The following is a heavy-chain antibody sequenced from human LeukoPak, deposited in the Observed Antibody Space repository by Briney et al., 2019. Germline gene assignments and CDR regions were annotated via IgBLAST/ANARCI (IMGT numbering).Heavy chain of an antibody. Sequence: SETLSLTCTVSGGSVSSGSYYWSWIRQPPGKGLEWIGYIYYSGSTNYNPSLKSRVTISVDTSKNQFSLKLSSVTAADTAVYYCARGTRFDYWGQGTLVTVSS. CDR1: GGSVSSGSYY. J-gene: IGHJ4*02. CDR3: ARGTRFDY. CDR2: IYYSGST. D-gene: IGHD3-10*01. V-gene: IGHV4-61*01.